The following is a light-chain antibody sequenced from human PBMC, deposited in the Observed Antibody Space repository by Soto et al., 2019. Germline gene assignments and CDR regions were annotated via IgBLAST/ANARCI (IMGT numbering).Light chain of an antibody. J-gene: IGKJ5*01. CDR1: QSVAGN. CDR3: QQYSSWPPIT. CDR2: GAS. Sequence: EXVMTQSPATLSVSPGERATLSCRASQSVAGNLAWYQQEPGQAPRLLIYGASTRATGIPARFSGSGSGTEFTLTISSLQSEDFAVYHCQQYSSWPPITFGQGTRLEIK. V-gene: IGKV3-15*01.